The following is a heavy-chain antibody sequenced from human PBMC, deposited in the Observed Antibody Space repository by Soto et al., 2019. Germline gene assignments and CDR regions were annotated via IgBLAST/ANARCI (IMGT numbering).Heavy chain of an antibody. CDR1: GFTFSNYA. Sequence: GGSLRLSCTASGFTFSNYAMSWVRQAPGKGLEWVSTFSSGGGGTYYADSVKGRFTISRDNSKNTLSLQMNSLRAEDTAVYYCTKANRYCSGANCFTFDYWGLGT. V-gene: IGHV3-23*01. CDR2: FSSGGGGT. D-gene: IGHD2-15*01. J-gene: IGHJ4*02. CDR3: TKANRYCSGANCFTFDY.